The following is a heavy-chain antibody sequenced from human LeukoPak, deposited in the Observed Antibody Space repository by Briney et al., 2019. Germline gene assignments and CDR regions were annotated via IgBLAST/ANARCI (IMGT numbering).Heavy chain of an antibody. CDR2: ISSSSSYI. CDR1: GFTFSSYS. V-gene: IGHV3-21*01. J-gene: IGHJ4*02. CDR3: ARDLFDRVIPRPY. Sequence: GGSLRLSCAASGFTFSSYSMSWVRQAPGKGLKWVSSISSSSSYIYYADSVKGRFTISRDNAKNSLYLQMNSLRAEDTAVYYCARDLFDRVIPRPYWGQGTLVTVSS. D-gene: IGHD3-22*01.